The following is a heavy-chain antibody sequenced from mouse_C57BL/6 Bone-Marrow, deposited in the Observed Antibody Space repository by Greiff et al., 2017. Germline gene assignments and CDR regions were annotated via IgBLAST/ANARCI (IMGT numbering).Heavy chain of an antibody. J-gene: IGHJ2*01. V-gene: IGHV1-26*01. CDR1: GYTFTDYY. CDR3: ARGDYDYRIFDY. Sequence: VQLQQSGPELVKPGASVKISCKASGYTFTDYYMNWVKQSHGKSLEWIGDINPNNGGTSYNQKFKGKAALTVDKSSSTAYMELRSLTSEDSAVYYCARGDYDYRIFDYWGQGTTLTVSS. CDR2: INPNNGGT. D-gene: IGHD2-4*01.